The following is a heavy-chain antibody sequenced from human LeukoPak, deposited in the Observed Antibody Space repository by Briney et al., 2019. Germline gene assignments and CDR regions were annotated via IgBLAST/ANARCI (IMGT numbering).Heavy chain of an antibody. CDR1: GFTFSNYG. Sequence: GESLKISCVASGFTFSNYGIHWVRQAPGKGLEWVAVIWYDGSNKYYADSVKGRFTISRDNSKNTLYLQMSSLRAEDTAVYYCVKDGKYCSGGSCRHYFDYWGQGTLVTVSS. CDR3: VKDGKYCSGGSCRHYFDY. CDR2: IWYDGSNK. D-gene: IGHD2-15*01. V-gene: IGHV3-30*02. J-gene: IGHJ4*02.